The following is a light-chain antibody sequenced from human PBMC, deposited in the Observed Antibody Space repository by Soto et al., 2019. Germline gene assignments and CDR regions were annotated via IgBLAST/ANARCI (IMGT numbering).Light chain of an antibody. CDR2: DVS. Sequence: QSALTQPASVSGSPGQSITISCTGTSSDVGGYNYVSWYQQHPGKAPKLLIYDVSNRPSGVSNRFSGSKSGNTASLTISGLQAEDESDYYCSSFTRSTTWVFGGGTQLTFL. V-gene: IGLV2-14*03. J-gene: IGLJ3*02. CDR1: SSDVGGYNY. CDR3: SSFTRSTTWV.